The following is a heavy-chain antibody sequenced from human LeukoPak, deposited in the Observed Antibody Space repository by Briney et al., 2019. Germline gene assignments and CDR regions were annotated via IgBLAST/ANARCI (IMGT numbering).Heavy chain of an antibody. CDR3: ARVLSSGWYGKGTVDY. V-gene: IGHV3-64*01. CDR1: GFTFSSYA. J-gene: IGHJ4*02. Sequence: GGSLRLSCAASGFTFSSYAMHWVRQAPGKGLEYVSAISSNGGSTYYANSVKGRFTISRDNSKNTLYLQMGSLRAEDMAVYYCARVLSSGWYGKGTVDYWGQGTPVTVSS. CDR2: ISSNGGST. D-gene: IGHD6-19*01.